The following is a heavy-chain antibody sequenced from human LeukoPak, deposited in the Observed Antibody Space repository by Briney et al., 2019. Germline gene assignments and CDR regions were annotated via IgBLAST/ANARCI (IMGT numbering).Heavy chain of an antibody. V-gene: IGHV4-39*01. CDR2: LSHAGTN. CDR1: GGSITSNSYS. Sequence: SETLSLTCTVSGGSITSNSYSWGWIRQPPGKGLQWIVTLSHAGTNYYNPSLKSRVTMPVDRSKNQFSLKLTSVTATDTAVYYCARLRGGVQLWGDWGQGTLVTVST. CDR3: ARLRGGVQLWGD. J-gene: IGHJ4*02. D-gene: IGHD5-18*01.